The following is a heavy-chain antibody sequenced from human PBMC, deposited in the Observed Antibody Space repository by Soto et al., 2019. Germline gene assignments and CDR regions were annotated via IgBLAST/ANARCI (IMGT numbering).Heavy chain of an antibody. CDR2: IGTAGDT. V-gene: IGHV3-13*01. CDR3: ARRFRYCSSTSCYASGLGWFDP. Sequence: GGSLRLSCAASGFTFSSNDMHWVRQATGKGLEWVSAIGTAGDTYYPGSVKGRFTISRENAKNSLYLQMNSLRAGDTAVYYCARRFRYCSSTSCYASGLGWFDPWGQGTLVTVSS. J-gene: IGHJ5*02. CDR1: GFTFSSND. D-gene: IGHD2-2*01.